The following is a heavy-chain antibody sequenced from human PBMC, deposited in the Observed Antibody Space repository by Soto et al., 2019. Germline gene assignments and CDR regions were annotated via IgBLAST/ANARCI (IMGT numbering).Heavy chain of an antibody. V-gene: IGHV1-46*01. D-gene: IGHD2-2*01. CDR1: GYIFTSYY. CDR2: NNPSGAST. CDR3: AREARCYACRLPAVGNFDY. J-gene: IGHJ4*02. Sequence: QEQLEQPGAEVKKTGASVKVSCKASGYIFTSYYMHWVRQAPGQGLEWMGKNNPSGASTSYAQKFQGRGTRTSDMSTTTVYKELSGLRSEDTAVYYCAREARCYACRLPAVGNFDYWGQGTLVTVSS.